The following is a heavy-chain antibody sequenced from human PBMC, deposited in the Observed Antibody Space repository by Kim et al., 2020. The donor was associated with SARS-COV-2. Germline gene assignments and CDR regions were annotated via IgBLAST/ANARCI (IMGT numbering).Heavy chain of an antibody. J-gene: IGHJ4*02. V-gene: IGHV4-34*01. D-gene: IGHD5-12*01. CDR2: INHSGST. CDR3: ARNPRVDNAMGHYFDY. Sequence: SETLSLTCAVYGGSFSGYYWSWIRQPPGKGLEWIGEINHSGSTNYNPSLKSRVTISVDTSKNQFSLKLSSVTAADTAVYYCARNPRVDNAMGHYFDYWGQGTLVTVSS. CDR1: GGSFSGYY.